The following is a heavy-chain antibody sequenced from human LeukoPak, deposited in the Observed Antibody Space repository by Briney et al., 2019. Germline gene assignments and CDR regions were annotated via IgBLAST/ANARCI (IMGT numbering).Heavy chain of an antibody. D-gene: IGHD2-8*01. Sequence: PGGSLRLSCAASGFTFSNAWMSWVRQAPGKGLEWVGRIKSKTDGGTTDYAAPVKGRFTISRDDSKNTLYLQMNSLKTEDTAVYYCTTDLIVVVPAAYCTNGVCYNRAKYYFDYWGQGTLVTVSS. V-gene: IGHV3-15*01. CDR3: TTDLIVVVPAAYCTNGVCYNRAKYYFDY. CDR1: GFTFSNAW. CDR2: IKSKTDGGTT. J-gene: IGHJ4*02.